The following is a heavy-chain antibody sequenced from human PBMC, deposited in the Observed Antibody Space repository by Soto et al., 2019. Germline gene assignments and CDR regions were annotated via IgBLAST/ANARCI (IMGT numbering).Heavy chain of an antibody. CDR3: ARVAAADNYYYYGMDV. J-gene: IGHJ6*02. V-gene: IGHV4-61*08. D-gene: IGHD6-13*01. Sequence: SETLSLTCTVSGGSISSGGYYWSWIRQHPGKGLERIGYIYYSGSTNYNPSLKSRVTISVDTSKNQFSLKLSSVTAADTAVYYCARVAAADNYYYYGMDVWGQGTTVTV. CDR2: IYYSGST. CDR1: GGSISSGGYY.